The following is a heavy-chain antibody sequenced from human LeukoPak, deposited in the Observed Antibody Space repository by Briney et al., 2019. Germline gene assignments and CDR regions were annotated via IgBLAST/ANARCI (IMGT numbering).Heavy chain of an antibody. V-gene: IGHV4-30-2*01. J-gene: IGHJ4*02. CDR3: ARSIGPIKHGFDY. D-gene: IGHD3-22*01. CDR1: GGSISSGGYS. Sequence: ASETLSLTCAVSGGSISSGGYSWSWIRQPPGKGLEWIGYIYHSGSTYYNPSLKSRVTISVDASKNQLSLKLNSVTAADTAVYYCARSIGPIKHGFDYWGQGALVTVSS. CDR2: IYHSGST.